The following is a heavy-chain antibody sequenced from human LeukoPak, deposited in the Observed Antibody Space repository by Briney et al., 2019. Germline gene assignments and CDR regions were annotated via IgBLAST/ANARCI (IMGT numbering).Heavy chain of an antibody. CDR2: VNGASDYI. D-gene: IGHD1-14*01. V-gene: IGHV3-21*01. J-gene: IGHJ4*02. CDR3: TKDRRYQITGTPEFDY. Sequence: GGSLRLSCAASGFNFSDYSMTWVRQAPGKGLEWVSSVNGASDYIYYADSVKGRFTIARDNSKNILYLQMNSLRPEDTAVYYCTKDRRYQITGTPEFDYWGQGTLVTVSS. CDR1: GFNFSDYS.